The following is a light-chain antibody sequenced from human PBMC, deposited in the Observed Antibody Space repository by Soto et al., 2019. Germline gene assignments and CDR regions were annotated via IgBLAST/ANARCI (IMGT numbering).Light chain of an antibody. CDR1: QGISSW. CDR2: YAS. V-gene: IGKV1-12*01. CDR3: QQANSFPHT. Sequence: DILMTQSPSSVSASVGDRVSINCRASQGISSWLAWYQQKPGKAPKLLISYASTLQSGVPSRFTGSRSGTNFTLTVNSLRAEDFATYYCQQANSFPHTFGQGTKVEIK. J-gene: IGKJ2*01.